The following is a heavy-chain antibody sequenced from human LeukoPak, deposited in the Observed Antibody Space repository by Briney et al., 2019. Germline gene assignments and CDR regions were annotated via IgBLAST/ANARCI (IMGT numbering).Heavy chain of an antibody. J-gene: IGHJ4*02. CDR3: ARRGEAMDAFDY. Sequence: GQSLKISCKDSGYSFTSYWIGWVRQMPGKGLEWMGIIYPGDSDTRYSPSFQGQVTISADKSINTAYLQWSSLKASDTAIYYCARRGEAMDAFDYWGQGTLVTVSS. D-gene: IGHD5-18*01. CDR1: GYSFTSYW. CDR2: IYPGDSDT. V-gene: IGHV5-51*01.